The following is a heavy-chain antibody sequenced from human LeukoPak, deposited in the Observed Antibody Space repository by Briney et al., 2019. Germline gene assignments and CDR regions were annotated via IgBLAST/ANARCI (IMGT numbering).Heavy chain of an antibody. J-gene: IGHJ6*02. CDR3: ARDWEVRGRYDMDV. Sequence: GGSLRLSCAASGFTFSSYAMYWVRQAPGKGLEGVAVISYDGSNKYYADSVKGRFTISRDNSKNTLYLQMNSLRAEDTAVYYCARDWEVRGRYDMDVWGQGTTVTVSS. CDR2: ISYDGSNK. CDR1: GFTFSSYA. V-gene: IGHV3-30-3*01. D-gene: IGHD3-16*01.